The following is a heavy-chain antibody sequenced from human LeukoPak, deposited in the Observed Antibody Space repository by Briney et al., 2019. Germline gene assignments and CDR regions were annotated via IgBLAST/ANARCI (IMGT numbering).Heavy chain of an antibody. J-gene: IGHJ4*02. CDR3: VRGGAKSYFDY. Sequence: SGRSLRLSCAASGFTFDDYAMHWVRQAPGKGLEWVSGISWNSGSIGYADSVKGRFTISRDNAKNSLYLQMNSLRAEDTALYYCVRGGAKSYFDYWGQGTLVTVSS. CDR1: GFTFDDYA. D-gene: IGHD3-16*01. CDR2: ISWNSGSI. V-gene: IGHV3-9*01.